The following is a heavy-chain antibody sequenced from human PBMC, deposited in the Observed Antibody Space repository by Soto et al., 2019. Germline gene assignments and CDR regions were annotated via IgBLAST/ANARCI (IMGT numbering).Heavy chain of an antibody. CDR3: ASGYGYCSSTSCYVY. CDR2: ISAYNGNT. J-gene: IGHJ4*02. V-gene: IGHV1-18*01. Sequence: ASVKVSCKASGYTFTSYGISWVRQAPGQGLEWMGWISAYNGNTNYAQKLQGRVTMTTDTSTSTAYMELRSLRSDDTAVYYCASGYGYCSSTSCYVYWGQGTLVTVSS. D-gene: IGHD2-2*01. CDR1: GYTFTSYG.